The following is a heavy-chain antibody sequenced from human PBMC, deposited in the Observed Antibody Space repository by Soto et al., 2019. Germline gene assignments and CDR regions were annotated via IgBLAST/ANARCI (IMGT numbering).Heavy chain of an antibody. CDR2: IGPNPANT. CDR1: GFTFSTSG. D-gene: IGHD2-2*01. V-gene: IGHV3-23*01. CDR3: ATARHCSSDACPAAE. J-gene: IGHJ4*02. Sequence: GGSLRLSCAASGFTFSTSGMLWVRQPPGEGLEWVSAIGPNPANTKYTDSVKGRFTISRDNSKNTVFLQMSSLRAEDTALYYCATARHCSSDACPAAEWGQGTLVTVSS.